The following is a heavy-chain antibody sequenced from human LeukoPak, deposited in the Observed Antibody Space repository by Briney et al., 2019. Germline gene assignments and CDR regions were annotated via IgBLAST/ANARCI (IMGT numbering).Heavy chain of an antibody. CDR2: IAYDGSNK. CDR1: GFTFSSYG. D-gene: IGHD1-7*01. V-gene: IGHV3-30*03. J-gene: IGHJ3*02. Sequence: PGGSLRLSCAASGFTFSSYGMHWVRQAPGKGLEWVAVIAYDGSNKHYADSVKGRFTISRDNSKNTVFLQMNSLRVEDTAMYYCARDWNYYSSAFDIWGQGTMVTVSS. CDR3: ARDWNYYSSAFDI.